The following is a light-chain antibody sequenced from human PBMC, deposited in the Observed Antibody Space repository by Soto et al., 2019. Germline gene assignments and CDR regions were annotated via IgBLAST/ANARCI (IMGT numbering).Light chain of an antibody. Sequence: IVMTQSPATLSVSPGERATLSCRASQSIRSSYLAWYQQKPGQAPRLLIYGAASRATGVPDRFSGSGSGTDFTFVISGLEPEDFAVYYCQQYGTSPYTFGQGTKVDIK. V-gene: IGKV3-20*01. CDR3: QQYGTSPYT. J-gene: IGKJ2*01. CDR2: GAA. CDR1: QSIRSSY.